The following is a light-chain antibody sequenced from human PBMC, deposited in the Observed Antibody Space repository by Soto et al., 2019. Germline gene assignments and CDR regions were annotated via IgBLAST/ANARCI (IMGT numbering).Light chain of an antibody. CDR1: SSDGGGYNF. V-gene: IGLV2-8*01. CDR2: DVT. J-gene: IGLJ2*01. CDR3: TSYAGSNIPVL. Sequence: QSALTQPPSASGSPGQSVTISCTGTSSDGGGYNFVSWYQQHPGKAPKLMIYDVTERPSGVPDRFSGSKSGNTASLTVSGLQGEDEADYYCTSYAGSNIPVLFGGGTKLTVL.